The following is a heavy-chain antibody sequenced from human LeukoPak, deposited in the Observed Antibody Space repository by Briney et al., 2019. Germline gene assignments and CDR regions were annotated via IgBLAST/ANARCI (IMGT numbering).Heavy chain of an antibody. CDR2: IRGSGASA. Sequence: GGSLRLSCVASDFPFSSYAMSWVRQAPGKGLEWLAVIRGSGASANYADSVKGRFTISRDNSKNTLYLQMNSLRAEDTAFYYCTKDLTVQIWLLGYDSWGQGTLVTVAS. D-gene: IGHD3-22*01. V-gene: IGHV3-23*01. CDR3: TKDLTVQIWLLGYDS. J-gene: IGHJ1*01. CDR1: DFPFSSYA.